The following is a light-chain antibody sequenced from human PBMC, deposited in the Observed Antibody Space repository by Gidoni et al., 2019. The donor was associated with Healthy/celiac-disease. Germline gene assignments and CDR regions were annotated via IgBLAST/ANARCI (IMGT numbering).Light chain of an antibody. CDR3: SSYTSSSTLYV. CDR2: EVS. CDR1: SSDVGCYNY. V-gene: IGLV2-14*01. J-gene: IGLJ1*01. Sequence: QSALTQPASVSGSPGQSITISCTGTSSDVGCYNYVSWYQQHPGKAPKLMIYEVSNRPSGVSNRFSGSTSGNTASLTISGLQAEDEADYYCSSYTSSSTLYVFGTGTKVTAL.